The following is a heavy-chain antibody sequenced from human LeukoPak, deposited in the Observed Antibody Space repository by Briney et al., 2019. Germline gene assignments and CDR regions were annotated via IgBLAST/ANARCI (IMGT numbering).Heavy chain of an antibody. CDR3: ARANWVVAATNEKFDY. D-gene: IGHD2-15*01. V-gene: IGHV3-48*01. Sequence: GGSLRLSCAASGFTFSSYSMNWVRQDPGKGLEWVSYISSSSSTIYYAASVKGRFTISRDNAKNSLYLQMNSLRAEDTAVYYCARANWVVAATNEKFDYWGQGTLVTVSS. CDR2: ISSSSSTI. CDR1: GFTFSSYS. J-gene: IGHJ4*02.